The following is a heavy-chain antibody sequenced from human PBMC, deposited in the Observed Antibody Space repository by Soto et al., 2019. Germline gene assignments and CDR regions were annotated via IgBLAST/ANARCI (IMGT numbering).Heavy chain of an antibody. Sequence: SETLSLTCTVSGGSISSSSYYWGWIRQPPGKGLEWIGYIYYSGSTNYNPSLKSRVTISVDTSKNQFSLKLSSVTAADTAVYYCAREWNYNLDYSYNWFDPWGQGTLVTVSS. V-gene: IGHV4-61*01. J-gene: IGHJ5*02. CDR1: GGSISSSSYY. CDR2: IYYSGST. CDR3: AREWNYNLDYSYNWFDP. D-gene: IGHD1-7*01.